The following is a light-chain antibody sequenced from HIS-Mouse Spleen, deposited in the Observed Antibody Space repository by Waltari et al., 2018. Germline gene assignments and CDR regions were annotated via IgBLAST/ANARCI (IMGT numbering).Light chain of an antibody. CDR2: DDS. CDR1: NLGSKS. V-gene: IGLV3-21*03. CDR3: QVWDSSSDHVV. J-gene: IGLJ2*01. Sequence: SYVLTQPPSVSVAPGKTARITCGGNNLGSKSVHWYQQKPGQAPVLVVYDDSDRPSGSPGRFPGSNSGNTATLTISRVEAGDEADYYCQVWDSSSDHVVFGGGTKLTVL.